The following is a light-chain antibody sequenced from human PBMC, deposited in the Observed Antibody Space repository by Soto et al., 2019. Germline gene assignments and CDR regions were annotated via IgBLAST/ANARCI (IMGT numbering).Light chain of an antibody. Sequence: EIVLTQSPAILSVSPGERATLSCRASQSVTSNLAWYRQRPGQAPRLLIYDTFRRATGVPARFSGSGSGTEFTLTISRLEPEDFAVYYCQQYGSSGTFGQGTKVDI. CDR3: QQYGSSGT. CDR1: QSVTSN. J-gene: IGKJ1*01. CDR2: DTF. V-gene: IGKV3-15*01.